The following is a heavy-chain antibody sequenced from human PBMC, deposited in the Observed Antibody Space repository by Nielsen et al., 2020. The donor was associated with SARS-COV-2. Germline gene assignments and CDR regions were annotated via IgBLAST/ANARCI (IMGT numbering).Heavy chain of an antibody. D-gene: IGHD3-3*01. V-gene: IGHV3-9*01. CDR1: GFTFDDYA. CDR3: AKGTLDFWSGYQNWYFDL. Sequence: SLKISCAASGFTFDDYAMHWVRQAPGKGLEWASGISWNSGSIGYADSVKGRFTISRDNAKNSLYLQMNSLRAEDTALYYCAKGTLDFWSGYQNWYFDLWGRGTLVTVSS. CDR2: ISWNSGSI. J-gene: IGHJ2*01.